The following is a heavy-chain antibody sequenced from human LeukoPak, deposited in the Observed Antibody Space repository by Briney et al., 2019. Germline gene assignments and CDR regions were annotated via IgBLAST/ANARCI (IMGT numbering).Heavy chain of an antibody. CDR3: ARRYYGSGSYSDGFDY. D-gene: IGHD3-10*01. Sequence: RGESLKISCKGSGYSFTSYWIAWVRQVPGKGLEWMGIIYPGDSDTRYSPSFQGQVTISADKSISTAYLQWSSLKASDTAMYYCARRYYGSGSYSDGFDYWGQGTLVTVSS. CDR2: IYPGDSDT. V-gene: IGHV5-51*01. J-gene: IGHJ4*02. CDR1: GYSFTSYW.